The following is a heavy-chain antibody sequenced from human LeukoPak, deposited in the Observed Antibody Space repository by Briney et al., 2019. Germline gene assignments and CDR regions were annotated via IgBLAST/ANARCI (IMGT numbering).Heavy chain of an antibody. D-gene: IGHD3-22*01. CDR3: ARAYDRNTFEY. CDR2: IYHGDSDT. J-gene: IGHJ4*02. CDR1: GYSFTSYW. Sequence: GESLKISCKGSGYSFTSYWIAWVRQMPGKGLEWMGIIYHGDSDTRYSPSFQGQVTISADKSISTAYLQWSTLKASDTALYYCARAYDRNTFEYWGQGTLVTVSS. V-gene: IGHV5-51*01.